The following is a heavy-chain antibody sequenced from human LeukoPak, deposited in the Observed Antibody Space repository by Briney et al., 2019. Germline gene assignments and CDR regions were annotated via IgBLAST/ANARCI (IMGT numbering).Heavy chain of an antibody. CDR3: ARGSYYYDNYGMDV. CDR1: GGSISSGGYS. Sequence: SETLSLTCAVSGGSISSGGYSWSWIRQPPGKGLEWIGYIYHSGSTYYNPSLMSRVTISVDRSKNQFSLKLSSVTAADTAVYYCARGSYYYDNYGMDVWGQGTTVTVSS. J-gene: IGHJ6*02. V-gene: IGHV4-30-2*01. CDR2: IYHSGST. D-gene: IGHD3-22*01.